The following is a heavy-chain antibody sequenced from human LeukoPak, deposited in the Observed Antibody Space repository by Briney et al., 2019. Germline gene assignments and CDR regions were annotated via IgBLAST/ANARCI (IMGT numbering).Heavy chain of an antibody. J-gene: IGHJ4*02. D-gene: IGHD3-22*01. V-gene: IGHV3-11*04. CDR3: ARIRGGYYSDF. Sequence: GGSLRLSCAASGFAFSGYYMSWIRQAPGKGLEWVSYISSLGSTIYYTDSVKGRFTISRDNAHNTLYLRMNSLRAEDTAVYYCARIRGGYYSDFWGQGTLVTVSS. CDR1: GFAFSGYY. CDR2: ISSLGSTI.